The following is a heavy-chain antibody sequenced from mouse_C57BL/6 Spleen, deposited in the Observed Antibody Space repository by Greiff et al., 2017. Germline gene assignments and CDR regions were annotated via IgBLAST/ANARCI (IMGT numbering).Heavy chain of an antibody. D-gene: IGHD3-2*02. V-gene: IGHV1-55*01. J-gene: IGHJ2*01. CDR1: GYTFTSYW. Sequence: VQLQQPGAELVKPGASVKMSCKASGYTFTSYWITWVKQRPGQGLEWIGDIYPGSGSTNYNEKFKSKATLTVATSSSTAYMQLSSLTSEDSAVYYCARWAPDSSGYSYWGQGTTLTVSS. CDR2: IYPGSGST. CDR3: ARWAPDSSGYSY.